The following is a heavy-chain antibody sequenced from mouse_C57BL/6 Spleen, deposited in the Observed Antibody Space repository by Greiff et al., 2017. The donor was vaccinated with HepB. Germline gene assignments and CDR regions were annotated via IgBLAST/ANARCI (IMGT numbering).Heavy chain of an antibody. Sequence: VQGVEPGPELVKPGASVKISCKASGYAFSSSWMNWVKQRPGKGLEWIGRIYPGDGDTNYNGKFKGKATLTADKSSSTAYMQLSSLTSEDSAVYFCAKGIYYGNPWFAYWGQGTLVTVSA. CDR3: AKGIYYGNPWFAY. D-gene: IGHD2-1*01. J-gene: IGHJ3*01. V-gene: IGHV1-82*01. CDR2: IYPGDGDT. CDR1: GYAFSSSW.